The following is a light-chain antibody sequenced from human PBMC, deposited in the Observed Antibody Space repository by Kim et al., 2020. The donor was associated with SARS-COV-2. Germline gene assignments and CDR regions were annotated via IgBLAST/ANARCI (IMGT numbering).Light chain of an antibody. J-gene: IGLJ2*01. CDR3: CLYSTTIIL. V-gene: IGLV2-14*03. Sequence: PGPSITISCNGTATDIGDFKYVSCYQQHPGEGRKRIIYDVSHRPSGVSIRFSGSKSGNTASLIISDLHTEDEADYYCCLYSTTIILFGGGNQLTV. CDR2: DVS. CDR1: ATDIGDFKY.